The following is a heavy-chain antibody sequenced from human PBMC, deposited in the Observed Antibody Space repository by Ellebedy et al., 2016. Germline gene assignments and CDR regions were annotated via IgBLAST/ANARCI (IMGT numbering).Heavy chain of an antibody. CDR3: RPGHYSGSWG. J-gene: IGHJ4*02. CDR2: ISGNGDKR. Sequence: GGSLRLSXAASGLPFSSFFMSWVRQAPGKGLEWVATISGNGDKRDFADAVKGRFTISRDNSKNTLYLQMYRLRVEDTAVYYCRPGHYSGSWGWGQGTLVTVSS. D-gene: IGHD2-15*01. CDR1: GLPFSSFF. V-gene: IGHV3-23*01.